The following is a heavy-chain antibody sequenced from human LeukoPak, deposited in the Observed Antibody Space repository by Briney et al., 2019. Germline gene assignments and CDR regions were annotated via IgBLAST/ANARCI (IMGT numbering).Heavy chain of an antibody. CDR3: AKVLTYYYDSSGYYSRGLSEYFDY. V-gene: IGHV3-23*01. Sequence: PGGSLRLSCAASGFTFSSYWMSWVRQAPGKGLEWVSAISGSGGSTYYADSVKGRFTISRDNSKNTLYLQMNSLRAEDTAVYYCAKVLTYYYDSSGYYSRGLSEYFDYWGQGTLVTVSS. D-gene: IGHD3-22*01. J-gene: IGHJ4*02. CDR2: ISGSGGST. CDR1: GFTFSSYW.